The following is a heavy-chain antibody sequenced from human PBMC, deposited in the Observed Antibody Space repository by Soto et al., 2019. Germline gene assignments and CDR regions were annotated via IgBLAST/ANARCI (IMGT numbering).Heavy chain of an antibody. Sequence: QVQLVQSGAEVKKPGSSVKLSCKTSGGTFGNYAINWVRQAPGQGLEWMGGSIPVFGTANYAQTFQGRFTITADESTNTAYMELSSLRSEDTAVYYCAIPLPKQQLVRGAFDHWGQGTLVTVAS. CDR1: GGTFGNYA. J-gene: IGHJ4*02. V-gene: IGHV1-69*01. CDR3: AIPLPKQQLVRGAFDH. D-gene: IGHD6-13*01. CDR2: SIPVFGTA.